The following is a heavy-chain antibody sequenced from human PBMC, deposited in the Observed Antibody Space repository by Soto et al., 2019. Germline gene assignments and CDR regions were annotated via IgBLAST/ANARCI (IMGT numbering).Heavy chain of an antibody. J-gene: IGHJ4*02. CDR1: GFTFSSYW. CDR2: ISSDGNTI. V-gene: IGHV3-74*03. Sequence: GGSLRLSCAASGFTFSSYWMPWVRQAPGKGLTWVSQISSDGNTITYADSLKGRCPISIDNAKKMLYLQMNSLTAEDTAVYSCARARGESYPYFDFWGPGALVTVSS. D-gene: IGHD1-26*01. CDR3: ARARGESYPYFDF.